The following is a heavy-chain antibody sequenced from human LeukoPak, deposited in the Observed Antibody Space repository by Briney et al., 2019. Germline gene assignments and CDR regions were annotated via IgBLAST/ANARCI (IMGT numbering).Heavy chain of an antibody. V-gene: IGHV4-39*07. CDR3: ATKGPAYYFDY. CDR1: GGSISSSSYY. Sequence: SETLSLTCTVSGGSISSSSYYWGWIRQPPGKGLEWIGSIYYSGSTYYNPSLKSRVTISVDTSKNQFSLKLSSMTAADTAVYYCATKGPAYYFDYWGRGTLVTVSS. CDR2: IYYSGST. J-gene: IGHJ4*02.